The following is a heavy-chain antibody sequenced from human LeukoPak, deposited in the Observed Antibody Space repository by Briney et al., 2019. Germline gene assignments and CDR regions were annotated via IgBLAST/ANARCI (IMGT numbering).Heavy chain of an antibody. D-gene: IGHD5-18*01. CDR2: INHSGST. J-gene: IGHJ4*02. CDR3: AGERTYSYGYEGFDY. Sequence: PSETLSLTCTVSGYSISNGYYWGWIRQPPGKGLEWIGEINHSGSTNYNPSLKSRVTISVDTSKNQFSLKLSSVTAADTAVYYCAGERTYSYGYEGFDYWGQGTLVTVSS. V-gene: IGHV4-38-2*02. CDR1: GYSISNGYY.